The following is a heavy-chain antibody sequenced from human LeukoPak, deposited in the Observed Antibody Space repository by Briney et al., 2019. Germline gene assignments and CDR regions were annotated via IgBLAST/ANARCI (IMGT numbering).Heavy chain of an antibody. CDR2: IYSGGST. D-gene: IGHD3-10*01. CDR1: GFTVSSNY. CDR3: ARDLATVRGVNPVDY. Sequence: GGSLRLSCAASGFTVSSNYMSWVRQAPGKGLEWVSVIYSGGSTYYADSVKGRFTISRDSSKNTLYLQMNSLRAEDTAVYYCARDLATVRGVNPVDYWGQGTLVTVSS. V-gene: IGHV3-66*01. J-gene: IGHJ4*02.